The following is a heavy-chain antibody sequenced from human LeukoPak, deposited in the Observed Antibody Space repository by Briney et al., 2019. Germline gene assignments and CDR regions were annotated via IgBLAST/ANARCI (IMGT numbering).Heavy chain of an antibody. CDR3: VKRGATVRRTYFFDS. J-gene: IGHJ4*02. CDR2: IRYDGNDK. D-gene: IGHD1-26*01. Sequence: GGSLILSCVASGFTFNAFGMHWVRQAPGKELEWVAFIRYDGNDKYYSGSVEGRFTISRDNPKNTLYLQMNSLRVEDTSFYYCVKRGATVRRTYFFDSWGQGALVTVSS. V-gene: IGHV3-30*02. CDR1: GFTFNAFG.